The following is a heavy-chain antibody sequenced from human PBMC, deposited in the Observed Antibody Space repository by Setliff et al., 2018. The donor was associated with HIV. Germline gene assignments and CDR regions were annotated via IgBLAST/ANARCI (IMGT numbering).Heavy chain of an antibody. V-gene: IGHV1-2*02. CDR1: GYTFTDYY. J-gene: IGHJ5*02. D-gene: IGHD2-2*01. CDR2: INPNTGVT. Sequence: ASVKVSCKASGYTFTDYYIHWVRQALGQGLEWMGWINPNTGVTTYALKFQGRVTITRDTSISTAYMELSRLRSDDTAVYYCARGELGYCSITSCYAGWFDPWGLGTLVTVSS. CDR3: ARGELGYCSITSCYAGWFDP.